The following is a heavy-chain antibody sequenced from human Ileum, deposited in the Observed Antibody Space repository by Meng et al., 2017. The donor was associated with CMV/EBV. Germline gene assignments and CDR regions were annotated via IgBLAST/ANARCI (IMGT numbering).Heavy chain of an antibody. D-gene: IGHD3-22*01. CDR1: GFTFSNYP. CDR2: ISYDGKVK. CDR3: ARDPLRGYGDYFDY. J-gene: IGHJ4*02. Sequence: SLKISCAASGFTFSNYPMHWVRQAPGEGLEWAAVISYDGKVKLYADSVKGRFTISRDDSKNTLYLQMNSLRSDDTAMYYCARDPLRGYGDYFDYWGQGTLVTVSS. V-gene: IGHV3-30*04.